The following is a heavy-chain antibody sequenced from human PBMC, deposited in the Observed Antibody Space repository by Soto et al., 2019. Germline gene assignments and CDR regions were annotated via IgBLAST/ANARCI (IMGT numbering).Heavy chain of an antibody. CDR2: IYYSGTT. CDR3: AASCVACGGFNYYGMDV. J-gene: IGHJ6*02. Sequence: PSETLSLTYTVSGCSISSGTYYWYWIRQPPGKGLEWIGYIYYSGTTYYNPSLKSRVTISVDTSKNQFSLKLSSVTAADTAVYYCAASCVACGGFNYYGMDVWGQGTTVT. D-gene: IGHD2-21*01. CDR1: GCSISSGTYY. V-gene: IGHV4-31*03.